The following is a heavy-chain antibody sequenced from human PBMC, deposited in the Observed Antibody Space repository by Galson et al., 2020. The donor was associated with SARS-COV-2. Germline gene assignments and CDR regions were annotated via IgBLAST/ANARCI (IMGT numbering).Heavy chain of an antibody. CDR3: ARSKYRPLPPQYFDY. Sequence: SETLSLTCTVSGGSVSSGSYYWSWIRQPPGKGLEWIGYIYYSGSTNYNPSLKSRVTISVDTSKNQFSLKLSSVTAADTAVYYCARSKYRPLPPQYFDYWGQGTLVTVSS. CDR1: GGSVSSGSYY. J-gene: IGHJ4*02. V-gene: IGHV4-61*01. CDR2: IYYSGST. D-gene: IGHD5-12*01.